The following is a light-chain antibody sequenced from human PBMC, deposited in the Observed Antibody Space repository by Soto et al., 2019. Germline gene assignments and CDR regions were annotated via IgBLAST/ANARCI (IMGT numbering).Light chain of an antibody. J-gene: IGLJ3*02. CDR1: SSNIETNY. Sequence: QSVLTQPPSACGTPGQRVTISCCGSSSNIETNYVYWYQQLPGTAPKVLIYRNNQRPSRVPDRFSASKSGISASLAISGLRSEDEADYYCAAWDGSPSGWVFGGGTKLTVL. V-gene: IGLV1-47*01. CDR2: RNN. CDR3: AAWDGSPSGWV.